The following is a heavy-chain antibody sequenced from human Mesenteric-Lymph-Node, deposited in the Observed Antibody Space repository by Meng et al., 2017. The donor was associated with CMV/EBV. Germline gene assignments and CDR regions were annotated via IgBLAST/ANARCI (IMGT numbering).Heavy chain of an antibody. CDR3: ATGAGTLYDIDF. J-gene: IGHJ4*02. CDR1: GFTFSSYW. D-gene: IGHD1-1*01. Sequence: GGSLRLSCAASGFTFSSYWMHWVRQAPGKGLEWVAFVRFDGGDEHFADSVKGRFTISRDNSKSTLYLHMNNLRADDSAVYYCATGAGTLYDIDFWGQGTLVTVSS. CDR2: VRFDGGDE. V-gene: IGHV3-30*02.